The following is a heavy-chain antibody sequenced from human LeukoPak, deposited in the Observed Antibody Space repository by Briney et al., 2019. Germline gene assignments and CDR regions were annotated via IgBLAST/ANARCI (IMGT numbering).Heavy chain of an antibody. D-gene: IGHD5-18*01. Sequence: GGSLRLSCAASGFTFSSYGMHWVRQAPGKGLDWVAVILNDGSKKYYADSVKGRFTISRDNSKNTLSLQVSSLRTEDTAVYYCAKDRYSYAFEYSDSWGQGTLVTVSS. CDR1: GFTFSSYG. V-gene: IGHV3-30*18. J-gene: IGHJ4*02. CDR2: ILNDGSKK. CDR3: AKDRYSYAFEYSDS.